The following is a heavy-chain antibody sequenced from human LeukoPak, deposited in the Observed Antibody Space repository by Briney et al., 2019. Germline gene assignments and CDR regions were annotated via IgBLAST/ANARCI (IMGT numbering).Heavy chain of an antibody. D-gene: IGHD7-27*01. V-gene: IGHV1-2*02. J-gene: IGHJ4*02. CDR3: AREGELGLND. Sequence: ASVKVSCKASGYTFTDYYMHWVRQAHGQGLEWMGWITLNSGDTKYAQKFQGRVTMTSDTSITTAYMELSSLKFDDTAMYYCAREGELGLNDWGQGTLVTVSS. CDR2: ITLNSGDT. CDR1: GYTFTDYY.